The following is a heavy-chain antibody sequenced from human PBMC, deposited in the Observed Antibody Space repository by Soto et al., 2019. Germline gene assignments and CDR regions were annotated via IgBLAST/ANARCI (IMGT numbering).Heavy chain of an antibody. CDR3: ARDCGYSYGYGAFDI. Sequence: QVQLQESGPGLVKPSETLSLTCTVSGGSISSYYWSWIRQPPGKGLEWIGYIYYSGSTNYNPSLKSRVTISVDTSKNQFSLKLSSVTAADTAVYYCARDCGYSYGYGAFDIWGQGTMVTVSS. CDR2: IYYSGST. J-gene: IGHJ3*02. V-gene: IGHV4-59*01. D-gene: IGHD5-18*01. CDR1: GGSISSYY.